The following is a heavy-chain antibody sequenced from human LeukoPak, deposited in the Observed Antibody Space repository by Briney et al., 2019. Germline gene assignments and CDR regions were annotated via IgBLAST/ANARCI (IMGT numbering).Heavy chain of an antibody. CDR1: GFTVSSNY. V-gene: IGHV3-66*01. D-gene: IGHD6-19*01. Sequence: GGSLRLSCAASGFTVSSNYMSWVRQAPGKGLEWVPVIYSGGSTYYADSVKGRFTISRDNSKNTLYPQMNSLRAEDTAVYYCARDWQWLVRPYYYYGMDVWGQGTTVTVSS. CDR3: ARDWQWLVRPYYYYGMDV. CDR2: IYSGGST. J-gene: IGHJ6*02.